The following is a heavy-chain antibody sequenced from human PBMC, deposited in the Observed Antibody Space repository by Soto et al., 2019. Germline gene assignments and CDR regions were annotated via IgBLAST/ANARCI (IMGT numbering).Heavy chain of an antibody. CDR1: GFTFSSYA. CDR2: ISYDGSNK. J-gene: IGHJ3*02. CDR3: ARDKEDGYNYGAFDI. D-gene: IGHD5-12*01. Sequence: GGSLRLSCAASGFTFSSYAMHWVRQAPGKGLEWVAVISYDGSNKYYADSVKGQFTISRDNSKNTLYLQMNSLRAEDTAVYYCARDKEDGYNYGAFDIWGQGTMVTVSS. V-gene: IGHV3-30-3*01.